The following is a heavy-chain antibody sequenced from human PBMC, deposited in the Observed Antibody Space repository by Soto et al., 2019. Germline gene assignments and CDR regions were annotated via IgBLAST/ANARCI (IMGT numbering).Heavy chain of an antibody. CDR2: ISAGNGNT. CDR1: GYTFTSYA. CDR3: ARDPSYYGMDV. V-gene: IGHV1-3*01. J-gene: IGHJ6*02. Sequence: ASVKVSCKASGYTFTSYAMHWVRQAPGQRLEWMGWISAGNGNTKYSQKFQGRVTITRDTSASTAYMELSSLRSEGTAVYYCARDPSYYGMDVWGQGTTVTVSS.